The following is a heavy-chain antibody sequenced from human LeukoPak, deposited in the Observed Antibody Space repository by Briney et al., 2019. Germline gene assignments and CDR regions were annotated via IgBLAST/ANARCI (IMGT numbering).Heavy chain of an antibody. Sequence: ASVKVSCKASGYTFTSYDINWVRQATGQGLEWMGWMNPNSGNTGYAQKFQGRVTMTRNTSISTAYMELSSLRSEDTAVYYCARGGGGYSYGYWGYYYYGMDVWGQGTTVTVSS. CDR1: GYTFTSYD. V-gene: IGHV1-8*01. D-gene: IGHD5-18*01. CDR3: ARGGGGYSYGYWGYYYYGMDV. J-gene: IGHJ6*02. CDR2: MNPNSGNT.